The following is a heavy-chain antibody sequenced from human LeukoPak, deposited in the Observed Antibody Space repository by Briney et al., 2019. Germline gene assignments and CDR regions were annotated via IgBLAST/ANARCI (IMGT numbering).Heavy chain of an antibody. CDR3: ARGGPFGRYDSSGYPPES. J-gene: IGHJ4*02. CDR2: MDPNSGNT. D-gene: IGHD3-22*01. CDR1: GYTFANYD. Sequence: GASVKVSCKASGYTFANYDINLVRQATGQGLEWMGWMDPNSGNTGYAQKFQGRVTLTRNASITTAYMELSSLRSEDTALYYCARGGPFGRYDSSGYPPESWGQGTLVTVSS. V-gene: IGHV1-8*01.